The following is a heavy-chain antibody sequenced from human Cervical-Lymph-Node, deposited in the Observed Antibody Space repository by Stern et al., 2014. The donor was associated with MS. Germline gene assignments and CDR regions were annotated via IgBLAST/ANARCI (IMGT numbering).Heavy chain of an antibody. CDR1: GFTFSSYS. D-gene: IGHD3-10*01. J-gene: IGHJ6*02. CDR2: ISSSSSYI. V-gene: IGHV3-21*01. CDR3: ARDQGSDYYYGMDV. Sequence: DQLVQSGGGLVKPGGSLRLSCAASGFTFSSYSMNWVRQAPGKGLEWVSSISSSSSYIYYADSVKGRFTISRDNAKNSLYLQMNSLRAEDTAVYYCARDQGSDYYYGMDVWGQGTTVTVSS.